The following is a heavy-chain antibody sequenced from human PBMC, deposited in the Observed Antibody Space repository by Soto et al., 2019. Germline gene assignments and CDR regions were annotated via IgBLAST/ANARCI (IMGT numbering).Heavy chain of an antibody. Sequence: EVQLVESGGGLVQPGGSLRLSCVDSGFTFSSYWMSWVRQAPVKVLEWVGNIKQDGSEENYVDSVKGRFTISRDNAKNSMYLQMNSLRVEDTAVYYCARIAASGRGWDVWGQGTTVVVSS. D-gene: IGHD6-13*01. CDR2: IKQDGSEE. V-gene: IGHV3-7*01. CDR3: ARIAASGRGWDV. CDR1: GFTFSSYW. J-gene: IGHJ6*02.